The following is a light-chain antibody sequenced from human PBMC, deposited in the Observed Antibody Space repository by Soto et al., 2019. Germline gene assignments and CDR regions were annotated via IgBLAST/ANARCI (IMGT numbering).Light chain of an antibody. CDR2: GAS. CDR3: QQCGSSTYT. J-gene: IGKJ2*01. V-gene: IGKV3-20*01. Sequence: EIVLTQSPGSLSLSPRERATLSCRASQSVSSNHLAWYQQKPGQAPRLLIYGASRRATGIPDRFSGSGSGTEFTLTISRLEPEDFAVYYCQQCGSSTYTFGQGTKVEIK. CDR1: QSVSSNH.